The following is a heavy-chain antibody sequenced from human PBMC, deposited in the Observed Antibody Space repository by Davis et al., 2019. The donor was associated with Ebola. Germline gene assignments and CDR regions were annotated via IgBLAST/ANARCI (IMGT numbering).Heavy chain of an antibody. CDR3: ARGPQWLVSYYNYAMDV. Sequence: AASVKVSCKASGYAFTGYYMHWVRQAPGQGLEYGSTLTVVAQSRVTMTRDTSISTVYMELSRLRSDDTAVYYCARGPQWLVSYYNYAMDVWGQGTTVTVSS. J-gene: IGHJ6*02. V-gene: IGHV1-2*02. D-gene: IGHD6-19*01. CDR1: GYAFTGYY. CDR2: STLTVVA.